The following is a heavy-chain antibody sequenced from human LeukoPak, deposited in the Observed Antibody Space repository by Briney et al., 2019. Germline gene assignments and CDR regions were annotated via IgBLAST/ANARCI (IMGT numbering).Heavy chain of an antibody. D-gene: IGHD5-12*01. CDR2: INPSGGST. CDR3: ARDNLGSGYDLGKGSDFDY. Sequence: GASVKVSCKASGYTFTSYYMHWVRQAPGQGLEWMGIINPSGGSTSYAQKFQGRVTMTRDTSTSTVYMELRSLRSDDTAVYYCARDNLGSGYDLGKGSDFDYWGQGTLVTVSS. J-gene: IGHJ4*02. V-gene: IGHV1-46*01. CDR1: GYTFTSYY.